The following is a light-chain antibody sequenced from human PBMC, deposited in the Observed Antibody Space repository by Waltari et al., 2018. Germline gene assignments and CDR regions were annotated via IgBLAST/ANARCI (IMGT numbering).Light chain of an antibody. V-gene: IGKV4-1*01. J-gene: IGKJ4*01. Sequence: DIVMTQSPDSLAVSLGERATIPCESSQSLLSSSNNRNYLVWYQQKPGQPPKLLIYWASTRESGVPDRFSGSGSGTDFTLTISSLQPEDLATYFCQQSYSSPVTFGGGTKVEIK. CDR3: QQSYSSPVT. CDR1: QSLLSSSNNRNY. CDR2: WAS.